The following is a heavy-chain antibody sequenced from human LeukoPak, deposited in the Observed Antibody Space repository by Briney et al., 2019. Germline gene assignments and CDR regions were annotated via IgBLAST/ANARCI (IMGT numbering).Heavy chain of an antibody. V-gene: IGHV1-18*01. CDR2: ISAYNGNT. D-gene: IGHD1-26*01. J-gene: IGHJ4*02. CDR3: ARMLDRTYSGSYYVGY. CDR1: GYTFTSYA. Sequence: ASVEVSCKASGYTFTSYAMHWVRQAPGQRLEWMGWISAYNGNTNYAQKLQGRVTMTTDTSTSTAYMELRSLRSDDTAVYYCARMLDRTYSGSYYVGYWGQGTLVTVSS.